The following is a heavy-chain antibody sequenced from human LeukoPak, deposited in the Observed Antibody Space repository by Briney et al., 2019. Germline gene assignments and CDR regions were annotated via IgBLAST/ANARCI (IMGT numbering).Heavy chain of an antibody. D-gene: IGHD1-26*01. J-gene: IGHJ6*03. V-gene: IGHV3-43D*03. CDR2: ISWDGGST. CDR3: ARSGYTGSYYGYYYYYIDV. Sequence: GGSLRLSCAASGFTFDDYAMHWVRQAPGKGLEWVSFISWDGGSTYYADSVKGRFTISRDNSKNSLFLQMNSLRVEDTAMYYCARSGYTGSYYGYYYYYIDVWGKGTTVTVSS. CDR1: GFTFDDYA.